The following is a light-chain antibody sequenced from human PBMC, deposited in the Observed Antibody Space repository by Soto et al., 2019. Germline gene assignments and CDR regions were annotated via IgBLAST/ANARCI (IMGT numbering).Light chain of an antibody. CDR3: QTWGTGSHVV. CDR1: NGDSSYA. CDR2: VDSDGSH. J-gene: IGLJ2*01. Sequence: QPVLTQSPSASASLGASVKLTCTLSNGDSSYAIAWHQQQPEKGPRYLMKVDSDGSHNKGDGISDRFSGSRSGTERYLTISSLQSEDEADYYCQTWGTGSHVVFGGGTKLTVL. V-gene: IGLV4-69*01.